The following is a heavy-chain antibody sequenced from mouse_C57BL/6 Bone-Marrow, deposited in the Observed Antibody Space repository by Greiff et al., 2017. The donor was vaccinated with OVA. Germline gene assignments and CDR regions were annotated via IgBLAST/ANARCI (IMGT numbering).Heavy chain of an antibody. CDR2: IDPSDSYT. CDR3: AREGYYSNFYVDY. Sequence: VQLQQPGAELVMPGASVKLSCKASGYTFTSYWMHWVKQRPGQGLEWIGEIDPSDSYTNYNQKFKGKSTLTVDKSSSTAYMQLSSLTSEDAAVYYCAREGYYSNFYVDYWGQGTTLTVSA. V-gene: IGHV1-69*01. D-gene: IGHD2-5*01. J-gene: IGHJ2*01. CDR1: GYTFTSYW.